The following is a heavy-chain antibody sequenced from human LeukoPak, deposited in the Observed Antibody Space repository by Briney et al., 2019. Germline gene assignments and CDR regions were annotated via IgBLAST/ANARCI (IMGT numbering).Heavy chain of an antibody. Sequence: SETLSLTCTVSSGSFRTYYWSWIRQPPGKGLEWIGYIFYNEGTSYNPSLKSRVTISVDTSKNQFSLKLSSVTAADTAVYYCAREIAAEARDYWGQGTLVTVSS. CDR1: SGSFRTYY. CDR3: AREIAAEARDY. J-gene: IGHJ4*02. CDR2: IFYNEGT. V-gene: IGHV4-59*12. D-gene: IGHD6-13*01.